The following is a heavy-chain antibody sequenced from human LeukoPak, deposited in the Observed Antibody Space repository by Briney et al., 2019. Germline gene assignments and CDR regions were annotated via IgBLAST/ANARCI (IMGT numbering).Heavy chain of an antibody. V-gene: IGHV3-33*06. D-gene: IGHD6-19*01. CDR1: GFTFSSYG. Sequence: PGGSLRLSCAASGFTFSSYGMHSVRQAPGKGLEWVAVIWYDGSNKYYADSVKGRFTISRDNSKNTLYLQMNSLRAKDTAVYYCAKRGRGVAALDYWGQGTLVTVSS. CDR2: IWYDGSNK. CDR3: AKRGRGVAALDY. J-gene: IGHJ4*02.